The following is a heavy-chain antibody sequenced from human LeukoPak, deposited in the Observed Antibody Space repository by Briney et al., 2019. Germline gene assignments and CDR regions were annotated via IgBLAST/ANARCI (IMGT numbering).Heavy chain of an antibody. CDR1: GFTFSDYY. V-gene: IGHV3-11*01. CDR2: ISNSGSTI. Sequence: GGSLRLSCAASGFTFSDYYMSWIRQAPGKGLEWVSYISNSGSTIYYPDSVKGRFTISRDNARNSLYLQMNSLRADDTAVYYCARPTYYYDSSGSGYYYGMDVWGQGTTVTVSS. J-gene: IGHJ6*02. CDR3: ARPTYYYDSSGSGYYYGMDV. D-gene: IGHD3-22*01.